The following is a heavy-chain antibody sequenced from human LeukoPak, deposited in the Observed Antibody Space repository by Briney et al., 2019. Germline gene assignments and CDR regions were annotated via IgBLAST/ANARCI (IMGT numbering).Heavy chain of an antibody. D-gene: IGHD3-10*01. J-gene: IGHJ4*02. V-gene: IGHV1-18*03. CDR2: ISAYNGNT. CDR1: GYTFTSYG. Sequence: GASVKVSCKASGYTFTSYGISWVRQAPGQGLEWMGWISAYNGNTNYAQKLQGRVTITRDTSASTAYMELSSLRSEDMAVYYCARATEATMWFGELGDDYFDYWGQGTLVTVSS. CDR3: ARATEATMWFGELGDDYFDY.